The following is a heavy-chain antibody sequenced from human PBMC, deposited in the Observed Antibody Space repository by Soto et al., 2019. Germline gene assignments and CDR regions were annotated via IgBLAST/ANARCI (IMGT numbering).Heavy chain of an antibody. J-gene: IGHJ5*02. V-gene: IGHV4-59*01. CDR1: GGSINSYY. D-gene: IGHD1-1*01. CDR2: IHNNGNT. CDR3: ARRTDTPNWLGP. Sequence: GPGPVVSSETLSLTCTVSGGSINSYYWTWLRQPPGKDLEWIGFIHNNGNTRYNPSLNGRVTMSLDTSKNQFSLNLASVTPADTAVYYCARRTDTPNWLGPWGQGTLVTVS.